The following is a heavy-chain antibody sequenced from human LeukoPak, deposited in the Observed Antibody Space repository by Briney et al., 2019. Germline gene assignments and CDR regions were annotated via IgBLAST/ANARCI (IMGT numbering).Heavy chain of an antibody. CDR1: GYTFTVYY. Sequence: ASVKLSFTASGYTFTVYYMHWERHAPGQGLEWVGWINPNSGGTNYAQKFQGRVSMTRDTSISTAYMELSRLRSDDRAVYYCARVADDYGDYSPNWFDPWGQGTRVSVSS. D-gene: IGHD4-17*01. J-gene: IGHJ5*02. CDR2: INPNSGGT. CDR3: ARVADDYGDYSPNWFDP. V-gene: IGHV1-2*02.